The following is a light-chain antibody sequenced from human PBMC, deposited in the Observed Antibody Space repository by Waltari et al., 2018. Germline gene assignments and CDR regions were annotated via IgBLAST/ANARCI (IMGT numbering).Light chain of an antibody. J-gene: IGLJ3*02. Sequence: SYVLTQPPSVSVAPGQTAKITCGGRDIAFKNVHWYHQKPGQAPVLVVYDDTDRPSGIPERFSGSNSRNTATLTISRVEAGDEADYYCQVWDHGSDGGVFGGGTELIV. CDR1: DIAFKN. V-gene: IGLV3-21*02. CDR2: DDT. CDR3: QVWDHGSDGGV.